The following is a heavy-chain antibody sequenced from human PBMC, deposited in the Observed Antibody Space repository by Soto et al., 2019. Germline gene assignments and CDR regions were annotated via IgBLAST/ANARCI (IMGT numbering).Heavy chain of an antibody. CDR2: INHSGST. Sequence: SETLSLTCAVYGGSFSGYYWSWIRQPPGKGLEWIGEINHSGSTNYNPSLKSRVTISVDTSKNQFPLKLSSVTAADTAVYYCARGRHWNDVPLDYWGQGTLVTVSS. J-gene: IGHJ4*02. D-gene: IGHD1-1*01. V-gene: IGHV4-34*01. CDR1: GGSFSGYY. CDR3: ARGRHWNDVPLDY.